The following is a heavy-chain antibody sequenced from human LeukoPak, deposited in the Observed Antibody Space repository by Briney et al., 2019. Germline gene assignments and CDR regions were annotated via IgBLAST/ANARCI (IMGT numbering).Heavy chain of an antibody. CDR2: SIPIFGTA. V-gene: IGHV1-69*05. CDR1: GGTFSSYA. Sequence: ASVKVSCKASGGTFSSYAISWVRQAPGQGLEWMGGSIPIFGTANYAQKFQGRVTITTDESTSTAYMELSSLRSEDTAVYYCARGVVPAAIAQKDYYYMDVWGKGTTVTVSS. D-gene: IGHD2-2*02. J-gene: IGHJ6*03. CDR3: ARGVVPAAIAQKDYYYMDV.